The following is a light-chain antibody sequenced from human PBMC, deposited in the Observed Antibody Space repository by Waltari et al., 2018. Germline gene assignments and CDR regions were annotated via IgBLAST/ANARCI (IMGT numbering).Light chain of an antibody. CDR2: DAT. CDR1: QAISSY. J-gene: IGKJ1*01. V-gene: IGKV1-17*01. CDR3: LQHNSYPRT. Sequence: DIQMTQSPSSLSASVGDTVTITCRTSQAISSYLIWFQQKPGKPPKLLISDATTLQSGVPSRFSGSGSGTEFTLTINSLQPEDFETYYCLQHNSYPRTFGQGTKVEIK.